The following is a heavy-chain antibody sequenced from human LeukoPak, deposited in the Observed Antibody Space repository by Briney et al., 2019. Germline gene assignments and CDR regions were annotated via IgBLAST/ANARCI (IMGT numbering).Heavy chain of an antibody. CDR1: GYTFTGNY. D-gene: IGHD4-23*01. CDR3: ARGNSRWSTPTSSYYYRMDV. V-gene: IGHV1-69*13. J-gene: IGHJ6*02. CDR2: IIPIIGAA. Sequence: SVKVSCKASGYTFTGNYMHWVRQAPGQGLEWMGGIIPIIGAANYAQKFQGRVTISADESTSTAYMELNSLRSEDTAVYYCARGNSRWSTPTSSYYYRMDVWGQGTTVTVSS.